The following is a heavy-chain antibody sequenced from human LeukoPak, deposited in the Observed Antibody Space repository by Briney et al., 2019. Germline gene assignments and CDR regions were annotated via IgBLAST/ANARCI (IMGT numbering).Heavy chain of an antibody. V-gene: IGHV4-4*07. D-gene: IGHD6-13*01. CDR3: ARDTSSSWYGWFDP. J-gene: IGHJ5*02. CDR2: IYTSGST. Sequence: SETLSLTCTVTGGAISSYCWSWIRRPAGKGLEWIGRIYTSGSTNYNPSLKSRVTMSVDTSKNQFSLKLSSVTAADTAVYYCARDTSSSWYGWFDPWGQGTLVTVSS. CDR1: GGAISSYC.